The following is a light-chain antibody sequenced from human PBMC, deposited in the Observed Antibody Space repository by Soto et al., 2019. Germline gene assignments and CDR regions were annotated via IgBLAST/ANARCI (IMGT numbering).Light chain of an antibody. CDR3: QQSYSTPPT. J-gene: IGKJ4*01. V-gene: IGKV3-15*01. Sequence: EIVMTQSPATLSVSPGERATLSCRASQSVSINLAWYQQKPGQAPRLLIYGASTRATGIPARFSGSGSGTEFTLTISSLQPEDFATYYCQQSYSTPPTFGGGTKVEIK. CDR2: GAS. CDR1: QSVSIN.